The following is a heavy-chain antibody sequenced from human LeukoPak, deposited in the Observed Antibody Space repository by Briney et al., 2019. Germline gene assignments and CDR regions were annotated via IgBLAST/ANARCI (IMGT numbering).Heavy chain of an antibody. Sequence: GGSLRPSCAASGFTLDDYAMHWVRQAPGKGLEWVSGISWNSGSIGYADSVKGRFTISRDNAKNSLYLQMNSLRAEDTALYYCAKGHDYGDYGALYYGMDVWGQGTTVTVSS. V-gene: IGHV3-9*01. CDR1: GFTLDDYA. CDR3: AKGHDYGDYGALYYGMDV. CDR2: ISWNSGSI. D-gene: IGHD4-17*01. J-gene: IGHJ6*02.